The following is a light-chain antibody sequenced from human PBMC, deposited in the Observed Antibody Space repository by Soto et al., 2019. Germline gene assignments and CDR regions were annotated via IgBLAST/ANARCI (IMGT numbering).Light chain of an antibody. Sequence: QSALTQPASVSGSPGQSITISCTGASGDVGAYNFVSWYQQHPGKAPKLIIYHVSDRPSGFSSRFSGSKSGNSASLTFSGLHAEDEADYYCSSYAGSDTFVFGTGTKVTVL. CDR3: SSYAGSDTFV. CDR1: SGDVGAYNF. J-gene: IGLJ1*01. V-gene: IGLV2-14*03. CDR2: HVS.